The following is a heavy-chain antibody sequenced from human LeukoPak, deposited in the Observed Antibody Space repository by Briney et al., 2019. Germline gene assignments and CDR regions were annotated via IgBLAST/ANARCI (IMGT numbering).Heavy chain of an antibody. Sequence: GGSLRLSCAASGFTFSDYGMHWVRQAPGKGLEWVAVIWYDGSNKYYGDSVKGRFTISRDNSKNTLYLQMNFLRAEDTAVYYCAKDLLYYDSRYMDVWGKGTTVTVSS. CDR1: GFTFSDYG. CDR2: IWYDGSNK. V-gene: IGHV3-33*06. D-gene: IGHD3-3*01. J-gene: IGHJ6*03. CDR3: AKDLLYYDSRYMDV.